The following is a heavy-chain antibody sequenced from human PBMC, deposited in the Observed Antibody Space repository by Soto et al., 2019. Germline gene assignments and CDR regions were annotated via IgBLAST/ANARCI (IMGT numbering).Heavy chain of an antibody. J-gene: IGHJ6*02. CDR2: INHSGST. D-gene: IGHD6-13*01. V-gene: IGHV4-34*01. CDR3: ARASGRSRSWYFFHYYYGMDV. CDR1: GGSFSGYY. Sequence: SETLSLTCAVYGGSFSGYYWSWIRQPPGKGLEWIGEINHSGSTNYNPSLKSRVTISVDTSKNQFSLKLSSVTAADTAVYYCARASGRSRSWYFFHYYYGMDVWGQGTTVNVLL.